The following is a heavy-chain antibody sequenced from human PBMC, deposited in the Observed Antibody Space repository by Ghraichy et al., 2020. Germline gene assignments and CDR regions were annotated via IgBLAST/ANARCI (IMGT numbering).Heavy chain of an antibody. D-gene: IGHD3-16*01. CDR1: GGFISSSNYY. V-gene: IGHV4-39*01. J-gene: IGHJ4*02. CDR2: IYYSGST. Sequence: SETLSLTCTVSGGFISSSNYYWGWIRQPPGKGLEWIGSIYYSGSTYYNPSLKSRVTVSVDTSKNQLSLKMSSVTAADTAVYYCARHHPLGDPVVLWGQGTLVTVSS. CDR3: ARHHPLGDPVVL.